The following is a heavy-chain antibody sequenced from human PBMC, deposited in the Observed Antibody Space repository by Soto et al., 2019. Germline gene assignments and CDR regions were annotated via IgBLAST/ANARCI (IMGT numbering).Heavy chain of an antibody. V-gene: IGHV3-23*01. CDR1: GFTFSNYG. CDR2: IRGRGTNT. J-gene: IGHJ2*01. D-gene: IGHD1-7*01. Sequence: EVHLLVSGGGLVQPGGSLILSCTASGFTFSNYGMSWVRQAPGKGLEWVSTIRGRGTNTYFADSVKGRFTISRDNSRNTLWLQVNSLRADDTAVYYCAKMDGNYPYWFFDVWGRGTLVAVSS. CDR3: AKMDGNYPYWFFDV.